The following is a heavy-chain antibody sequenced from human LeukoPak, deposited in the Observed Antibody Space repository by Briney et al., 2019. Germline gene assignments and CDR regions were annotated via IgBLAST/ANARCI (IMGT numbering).Heavy chain of an antibody. D-gene: IGHD3-22*01. Sequence: GGSLRLSCEASGFTLSTYSMNWVRQAPGKGLEWVSSISGSSIYIYYADSVKGRFTISRDNAKNSLYLQMNSLRAEDTAVYYCARDPPYYDSSGYYYDYWGQGTLVTVSS. J-gene: IGHJ4*02. CDR1: GFTLSTYS. CDR3: ARDPPYYDSSGYYYDY. CDR2: ISGSSIYI. V-gene: IGHV3-21*01.